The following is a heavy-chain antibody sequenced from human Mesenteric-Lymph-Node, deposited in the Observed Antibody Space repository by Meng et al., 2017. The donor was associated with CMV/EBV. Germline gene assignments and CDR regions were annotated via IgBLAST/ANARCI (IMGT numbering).Heavy chain of an antibody. D-gene: IGHD3-10*01. CDR1: GFTFSIYS. Sequence: GESLKISCATSGFTFSIYSMSWVRQAPGKGLEWVSAISGDGATTYYADSVKGRFTMSRDNSKNTLSLQMNSLRAEDTAIYYCAKCITNCQKRAFDMWGQGTMVTVSS. V-gene: IGHV3-23*01. J-gene: IGHJ3*02. CDR2: ISGDGATT. CDR3: AKCITNCQKRAFDM.